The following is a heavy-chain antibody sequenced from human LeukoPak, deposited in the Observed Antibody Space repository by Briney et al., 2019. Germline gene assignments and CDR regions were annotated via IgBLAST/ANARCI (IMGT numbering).Heavy chain of an antibody. J-gene: IGHJ3*02. CDR1: GDSVSSTGYY. D-gene: IGHD6-19*01. Sequence: SETLSLTCTVSGDSVSSTGYYWGWIRQPPGKGLEWIGYIYYSGSTNYNPSLKSRVTISVDTSKNQFSLELSSVTAADTAVYYCARSGWLGDAFDIWGQGTMVTVSS. CDR2: IYYSGST. CDR3: ARSGWLGDAFDI. V-gene: IGHV4-61*08.